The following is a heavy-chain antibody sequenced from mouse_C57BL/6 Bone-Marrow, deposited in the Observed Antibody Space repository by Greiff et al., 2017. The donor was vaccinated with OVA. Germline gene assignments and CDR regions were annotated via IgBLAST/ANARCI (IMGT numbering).Heavy chain of an antibody. CDR3: DGYYY. CDR1: GFNINDYY. Sequence: EVQLQESGAELVRPGASVKLSCTASGFNINDYYMHWVKQRPEKGLEWIGWIDPENGDTEYASKFQGKATITVDTSSNTAYLQLSSLTSEDTAVYYCDGYYYWGQGTTITVSS. D-gene: IGHD2-3*01. CDR2: IDPENGDT. V-gene: IGHV14-4*01. J-gene: IGHJ2*01.